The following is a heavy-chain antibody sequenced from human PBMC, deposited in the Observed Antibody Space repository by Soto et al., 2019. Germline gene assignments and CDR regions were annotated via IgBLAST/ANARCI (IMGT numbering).Heavy chain of an antibody. CDR2: INAGNGNT. D-gene: IGHD6-19*01. CDR1: GYTFTSYA. Sequence: ASVKVSCKASGYTFTSYAMHWVRQAPGQRLEWMGWINAGNGNTKYSQKFQGRVTITRDTSASTAYMELSSLRSEDTAVYYCARDFAVAGRRHYFDYWGQGTLVTVSS. J-gene: IGHJ4*02. CDR3: ARDFAVAGRRHYFDY. V-gene: IGHV1-3*01.